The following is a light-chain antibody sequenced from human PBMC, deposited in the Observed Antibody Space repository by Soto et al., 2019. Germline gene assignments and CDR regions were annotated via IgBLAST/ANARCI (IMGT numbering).Light chain of an antibody. CDR1: QNINNW. Sequence: DIQMTQSPSTLSASIGDRVTITCRASQNINNWIAWYQQKPGKAPKFLIYDASTLESGVPSRFSGSGFGTEFSLTISSLQPDDFGSYYCQHMRTFGQGTKMDIK. CDR3: QHMRT. J-gene: IGKJ1*01. CDR2: DAS. V-gene: IGKV1-5*01.